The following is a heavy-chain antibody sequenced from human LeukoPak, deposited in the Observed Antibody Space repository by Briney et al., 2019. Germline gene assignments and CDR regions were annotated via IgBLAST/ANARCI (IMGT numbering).Heavy chain of an antibody. Sequence: PGGSLRLSCSASGFTFSSHAMHWVRQAPGKGLEYVSAISSNGGSTYYADSVKGRFTISRDNSKNTLYLQMSSLRAEDTAVYYCVKVGISGASYYYGMDVWGKGTTVTVSS. CDR2: ISSNGGST. CDR1: GFTFSSHA. CDR3: VKVGISGASYYYGMDV. J-gene: IGHJ6*04. D-gene: IGHD3-10*01. V-gene: IGHV3-64D*06.